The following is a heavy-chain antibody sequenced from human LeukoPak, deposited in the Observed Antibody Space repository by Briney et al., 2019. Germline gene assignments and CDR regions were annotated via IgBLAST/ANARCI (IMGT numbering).Heavy chain of an antibody. CDR2: ISGDGGST. J-gene: IGHJ4*02. CDR1: GFTFDDYA. CDR3: AKDSSVYCGGDCYSSDRFDY. Sequence: GGSLRLSCAASGFTFDDYAMHWVRQAPGKGLEWFSLISGDGGSTYYADSVKGRFTISRDNSKNSLYLQMNSLRTEDTALYYCAKDSSVYCGGDCYSSDRFDYWGQGTLVTVSS. V-gene: IGHV3-43*02. D-gene: IGHD2-21*02.